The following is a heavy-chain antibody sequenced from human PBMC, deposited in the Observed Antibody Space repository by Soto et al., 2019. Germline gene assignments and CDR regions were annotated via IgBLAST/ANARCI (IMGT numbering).Heavy chain of an antibody. CDR2: MSYDGSNK. CDR1: GFTFSSYG. D-gene: IGHD1-26*01. CDR3: AKDVVVGATTGLGDYYYYYGMDG. J-gene: IGHJ6*02. V-gene: IGHV3-30*18. Sequence: QVQLVESGGGVVQPGRSLRLSCAASGFTFSSYGLHWVRQAPGKGLEWVAVMSYDGSNKYDADSVKGRFTISRDNSKNTLYLQMNSLRSEDTSVYDCAKDVVVGATTGLGDYYYYYGMDGWGQWTTGTVSS.